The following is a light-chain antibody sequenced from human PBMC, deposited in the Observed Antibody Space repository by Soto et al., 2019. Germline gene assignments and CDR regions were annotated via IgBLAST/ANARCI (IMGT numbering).Light chain of an antibody. Sequence: QSALTQPASVSGSPGQSITISCTGTSSDVGGYNYVSWYQQHPGKAPKLMIYDVSNRPSGVSNRVSGSKSGTTAALTISWLQAEDEADYYCSSYTSSSTLGVFGGGTKLTVL. CDR2: DVS. V-gene: IGLV2-14*01. CDR3: SSYTSSSTLGV. CDR1: SSDVGGYNY. J-gene: IGLJ2*01.